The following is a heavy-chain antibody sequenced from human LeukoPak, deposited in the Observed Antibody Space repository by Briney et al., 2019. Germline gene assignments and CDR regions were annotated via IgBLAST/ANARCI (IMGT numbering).Heavy chain of an antibody. V-gene: IGHV3-30*04. Sequence: PGGSLRLSCAASGFTFSSYAMHWVRQAPGKGLEWVAVISYDGSNKYYADSVKGRFTISRDNSKNTLYLQMNSLRAEDTAVYYCARAGVMITFGGVIVKYYYYYYMDVWGKGTTVTVSS. D-gene: IGHD3-16*02. J-gene: IGHJ6*03. CDR1: GFTFSSYA. CDR2: ISYDGSNK. CDR3: ARAGVMITFGGVIVKYYYYYYMDV.